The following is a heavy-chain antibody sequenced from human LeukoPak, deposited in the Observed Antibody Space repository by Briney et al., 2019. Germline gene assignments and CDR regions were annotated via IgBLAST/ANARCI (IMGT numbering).Heavy chain of an antibody. D-gene: IGHD3-9*01. CDR2: IYSGGST. J-gene: IGHJ3*02. Sequence: PGGSLRLPCAASEFSVGSNYMTWVRQASGKGLEWVSLIYSGGSTYYADSVKGRFTISRDNSKNTLYLQMNSLRAEDTAVYYCAKEYDILTGYYAFDIWGQGTMVTVSS. CDR1: EFSVGSNY. CDR3: AKEYDILTGYYAFDI. V-gene: IGHV3-66*01.